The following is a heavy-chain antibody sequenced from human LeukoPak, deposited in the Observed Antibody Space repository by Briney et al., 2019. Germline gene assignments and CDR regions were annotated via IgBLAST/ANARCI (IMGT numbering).Heavy chain of an antibody. Sequence: GGSLRLSCAASGFTFSSYGMHWVRQTPGKGLERAAVISYGGSDKYFADSVKGRFTISRDNSKNTLYLQMNSLRAEDTAVYYCAKSSPILRCFGWLSGMDYWGQGALVTVAS. D-gene: IGHD3-9*01. J-gene: IGHJ4*02. CDR2: ISYGGSDK. CDR3: AKSSPILRCFGWLSGMDY. V-gene: IGHV3-30*18. CDR1: GFTFSSYG.